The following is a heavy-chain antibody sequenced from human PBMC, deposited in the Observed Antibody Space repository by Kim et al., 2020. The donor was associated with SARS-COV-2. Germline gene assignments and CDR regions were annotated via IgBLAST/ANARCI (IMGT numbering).Heavy chain of an antibody. V-gene: IGHV3-48*03. D-gene: IGHD3-22*01. CDR3: ARGSGYYGFDY. J-gene: IGHJ4*02. CDR2: TI. Sequence: TIDYAETVKGRFTIARDNAQSTLYLQMNSLRAEDTAVYYCARGSGYYGFDYWGQGILVTVSS.